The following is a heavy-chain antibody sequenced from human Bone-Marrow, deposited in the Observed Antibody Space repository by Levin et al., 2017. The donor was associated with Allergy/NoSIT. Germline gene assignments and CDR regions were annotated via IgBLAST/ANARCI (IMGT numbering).Heavy chain of an antibody. CDR3: ARAREPEDWFHFDY. CDR2: ISYDGSNK. CDR1: GFTFSSYA. D-gene: IGHD3-9*01. V-gene: IGHV3-30-3*01. J-gene: IGHJ4*02. Sequence: GGSLRLSCAASGFTFSSYAMHWVRQAPGKGLEWVAVISYDGSNKYYADSVKGRFTISRDNSKNTLYLQMNSLRAEDTAVYYCARAREPEDWFHFDYWGQGTLVTVSS.